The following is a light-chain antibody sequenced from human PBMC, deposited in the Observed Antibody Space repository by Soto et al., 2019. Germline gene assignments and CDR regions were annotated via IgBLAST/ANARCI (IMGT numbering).Light chain of an antibody. CDR2: YDD. J-gene: IGLJ1*01. CDR3: ATWDDSLNAYV. V-gene: IGLV1-36*01. Sequence: QSLMPQPPSLSEAPRQRVTISCSGSSSNIGNNAVNWYQQLPGQAPKIVIYYDDLLTSGVSDRFSGSKSGISASLAISDLQSDDEADYYCATWDDSLNAYVFGPGTKVTVL. CDR1: SSNIGNNA.